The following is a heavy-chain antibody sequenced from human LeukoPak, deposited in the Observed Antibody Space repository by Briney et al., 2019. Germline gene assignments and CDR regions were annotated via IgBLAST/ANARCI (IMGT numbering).Heavy chain of an antibody. V-gene: IGHV3-33*01. CDR1: GLTFSSYG. CDR2: IWYDGSNK. J-gene: IGHJ6*02. CDR3: ARDGSESGMDV. D-gene: IGHD5-12*01. Sequence: GRSLRLSCAASGLTFSSYGMHWVRQAPGKGLEWVAVIWYDGSNKYYADSVKGRFTISRDNSKNTLYLQMNGLRAEDTAVYYCARDGSESGMDVWGQGTTVTVSS.